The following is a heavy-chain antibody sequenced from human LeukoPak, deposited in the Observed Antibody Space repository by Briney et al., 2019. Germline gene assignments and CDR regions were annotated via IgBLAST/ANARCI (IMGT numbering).Heavy chain of an antibody. Sequence: GGSLRLSCAASGFIFSSYGMHWVRQAPDKGLEWVAFIRYDGSRKYYADSVKGRFTISRDNSKNTLYLQMNSLRAEDTAMYYCAKVSLNMVNDAFDIWGQGTMVSV. CDR1: GFIFSSYG. D-gene: IGHD4/OR15-4a*01. CDR2: IRYDGSRK. CDR3: AKVSLNMVNDAFDI. J-gene: IGHJ3*02. V-gene: IGHV3-30*02.